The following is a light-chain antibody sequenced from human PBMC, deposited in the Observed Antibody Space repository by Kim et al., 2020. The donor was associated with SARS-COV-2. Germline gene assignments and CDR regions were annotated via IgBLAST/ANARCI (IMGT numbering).Light chain of an antibody. CDR2: QAS. J-gene: IGKJ2*01. CDR3: QHYNSYPYT. CDR1: QFISTW. Sequence: ASVGDSVTITCRASQFISTWLAWYQQKPGKAPKLLVYQASTLESGVPSRFSDSGSGTDFSLTIDSLQPDDFATYYCQHYNSYPYTFGQGTKVDIK. V-gene: IGKV1-5*01.